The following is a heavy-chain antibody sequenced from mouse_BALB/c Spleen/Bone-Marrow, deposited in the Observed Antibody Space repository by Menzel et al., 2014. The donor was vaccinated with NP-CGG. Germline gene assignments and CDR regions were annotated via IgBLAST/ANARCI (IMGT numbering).Heavy chain of an antibody. D-gene: IGHD1-2*01. V-gene: IGHV1-18*01. J-gene: IGHJ1*01. CDR2: INPYNGGT. CDR1: GYSFTGYT. CDR3: ARDYGSVGWYFDV. Sequence: EVKLQESGPELVKPGASMKISCKASGYSFTGYTMNWVKQSHGKNLEWIGLINPYNGGTSYNQKFKGKATLTVDKSSSTAYMELRSLTSEDSAVYYCARDYGSVGWYFDVWGAGTTVTVSS.